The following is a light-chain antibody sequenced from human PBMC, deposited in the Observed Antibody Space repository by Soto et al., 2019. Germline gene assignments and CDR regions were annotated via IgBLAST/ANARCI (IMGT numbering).Light chain of an antibody. CDR1: RRDDGAYNY. CDR3: SSYTSRSTPYV. V-gene: IGLV2-14*01. J-gene: IGLJ1*01. CDR2: DIS. Sequence: QSVLTQPAPVSGSSGQSITISCPGNRRDDGAYNYFSWYQQQPGKANKIMNYDISNRPSRISNLFSGSKSGYTASLTISWLHAVDEADYYCSSYTSRSTPYVFGTGTKVTVL.